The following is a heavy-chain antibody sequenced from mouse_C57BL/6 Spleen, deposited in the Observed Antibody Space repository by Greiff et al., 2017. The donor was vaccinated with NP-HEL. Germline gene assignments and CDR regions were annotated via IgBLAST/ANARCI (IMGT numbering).Heavy chain of an antibody. J-gene: IGHJ2*01. CDR2: IYPSDSET. V-gene: IGHV1-61*01. D-gene: IGHD1-1*01. Sequence: VQLQQPGAELVRPGSSVKLSCKASGYTFTSYWMDWVKQRPGQGLEWIGNIYPSDSETHYNQKFKDKATLTVDKSSSTAYMQLSSLTSEDSAVDYCARAGTTVVGDYWGQGTTLTVSS. CDR3: ARAGTTVVGDY. CDR1: GYTFTSYW.